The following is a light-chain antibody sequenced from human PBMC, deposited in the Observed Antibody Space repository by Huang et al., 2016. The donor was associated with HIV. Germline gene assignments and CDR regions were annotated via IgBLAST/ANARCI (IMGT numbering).Light chain of an antibody. Sequence: DVQMTQSPSSLSASVGDGVTIPCRASQSISTFLNWYQQKPGTAPKLLIYSASTLQSGVPSRFSGSGSGTDFTLTISSLQPEDFATYYCQQTYSSPWTFGQGTKVELK. CDR2: SAS. J-gene: IGKJ1*01. V-gene: IGKV1-39*01. CDR1: QSISTF. CDR3: QQTYSSPWT.